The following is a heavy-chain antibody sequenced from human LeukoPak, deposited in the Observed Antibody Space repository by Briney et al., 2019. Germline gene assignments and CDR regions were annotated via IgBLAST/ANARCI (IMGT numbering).Heavy chain of an antibody. CDR2: IYYSGST. CDR1: GGSISSYY. Sequence: SETLSLTCTVSGGSISSYYWSWIRQPPGKGLEWIGYIYYSGSTNYNPSLKSRVTISVDTSKNQFSLKLSSVTAADTAVYYCARDRRGNGFDPWGQGTLVTVSS. V-gene: IGHV4-59*01. CDR3: ARDRRGNGFDP. J-gene: IGHJ5*02.